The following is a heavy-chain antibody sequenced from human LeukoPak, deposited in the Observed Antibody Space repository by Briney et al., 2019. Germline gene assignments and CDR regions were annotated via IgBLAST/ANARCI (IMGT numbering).Heavy chain of an antibody. Sequence: GGSLRLSCAASGFTFSSYAMHWVRQAPGKGLEWVAVISYDGSNKYYADSVKGRFTISRDNSKYTLYLQMNSLRAEDTAVYYCARDHYYGSGSYRFDYWGQGTLVTVSS. CDR1: GFTFSSYA. J-gene: IGHJ4*02. V-gene: IGHV3-30-3*01. CDR2: ISYDGSNK. CDR3: ARDHYYGSGSYRFDY. D-gene: IGHD3-10*01.